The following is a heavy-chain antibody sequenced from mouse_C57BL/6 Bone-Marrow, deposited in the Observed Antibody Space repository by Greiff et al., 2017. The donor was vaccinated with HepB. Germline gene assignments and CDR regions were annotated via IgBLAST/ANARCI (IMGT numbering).Heavy chain of an antibody. CDR2: IDPSDSYT. J-gene: IGHJ2*01. CDR3: ARRGGFGYFDY. Sequence: VQLQQPGAELVRPGTSVKLSCKASGYTFTSYWMHWVKQRPGQGLEWIGVIDPSDSYTNYNQKFKGKATLTVDTSSSTAYMQLSSLTSEDSAVYYCARRGGFGYFDYWGQGTTLTVSS. CDR1: GYTFTSYW. V-gene: IGHV1-59*01.